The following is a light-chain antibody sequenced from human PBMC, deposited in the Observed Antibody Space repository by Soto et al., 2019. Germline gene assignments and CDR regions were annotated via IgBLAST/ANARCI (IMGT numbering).Light chain of an antibody. Sequence: SYELTQPRSVSVSPGQTASITCSGDKLENKYACWYQQKPGPSPVLVIYQDTRRPSGIPERFSASNSGNTATLTISGTQAIDEADYYCQVWDSSIVVFGGGTKLTVL. CDR2: QDT. CDR1: KLENKY. J-gene: IGLJ2*01. V-gene: IGLV3-1*01. CDR3: QVWDSSIVV.